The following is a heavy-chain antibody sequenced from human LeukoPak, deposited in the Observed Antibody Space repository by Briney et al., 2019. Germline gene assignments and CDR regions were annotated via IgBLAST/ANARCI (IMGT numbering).Heavy chain of an antibody. CDR1: GGTFISYA. CDR2: IIPIFGTA. V-gene: IGHV1-69*13. CDR3: ASYVDTAMGHFDY. J-gene: IGHJ4*02. D-gene: IGHD5-18*01. Sequence: ASVKVSCKASGGTFISYAISWVRQAPGQGLEWMGGIIPIFGTANYAQKFQGRVTITADESTSTAYMELSSLRSEDTAVYYCASYVDTAMGHFDYWGQGTLVTVSS.